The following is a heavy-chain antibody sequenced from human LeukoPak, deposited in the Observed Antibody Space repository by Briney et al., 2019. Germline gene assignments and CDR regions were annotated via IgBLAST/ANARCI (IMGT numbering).Heavy chain of an antibody. CDR1: GGSISSSSHS. D-gene: IGHD5-18*01. J-gene: IGHJ4*02. CDR2: IYYTGTT. Sequence: SETLSLTCTVSGGSISSSSHSWGWIRQPPGKGLEWTGSIYYTGTTYYNPSLKSRVTISADTSKNQFSLTLGSVSATDTAVYYCVSPRGFSYGYFDYWGQGTLVTVSS. CDR3: VSPRGFSYGYFDY. V-gene: IGHV4-39*01.